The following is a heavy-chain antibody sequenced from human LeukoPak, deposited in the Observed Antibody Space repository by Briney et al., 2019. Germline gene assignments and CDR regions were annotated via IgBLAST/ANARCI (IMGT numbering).Heavy chain of an antibody. Sequence: GESLKISCKGSGCSFTSYWIGWVRQMPGKGLEWMGIIYPGDSDTRYSPSFQGQVTFSADKSISTAYLQWSSLKASDTAMYYCARHPTIYCSSTSCYTGGAFDIWGQGTMVTVSS. CDR1: GCSFTSYW. CDR3: ARHPTIYCSSTSCYTGGAFDI. J-gene: IGHJ3*02. V-gene: IGHV5-51*01. CDR2: IYPGDSDT. D-gene: IGHD2-2*02.